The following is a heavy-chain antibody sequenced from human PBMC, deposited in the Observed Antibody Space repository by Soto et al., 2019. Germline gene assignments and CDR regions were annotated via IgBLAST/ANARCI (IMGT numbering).Heavy chain of an antibody. CDR1: AFTFDDYD. D-gene: IGHD6-13*01. CDR3: AKDVCSSCHVGDFDL. Sequence: EVQLVESGGGLVQPGRSLRLSCAASAFTFDDYDMHWVRQAPGKGLEWVSGISWDSGNIDYADSVKGRFTISRENAKNSLYLQMNSLRAEDTAFYYCAKDVCSSCHVGDFDLWGRGTLVIVSS. V-gene: IGHV3-9*01. CDR2: ISWDSGNI. J-gene: IGHJ2*01.